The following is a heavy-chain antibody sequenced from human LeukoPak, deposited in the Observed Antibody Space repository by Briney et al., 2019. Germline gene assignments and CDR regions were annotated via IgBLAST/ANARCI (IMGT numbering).Heavy chain of an antibody. J-gene: IGHJ3*02. CDR1: GFTVSSNY. V-gene: IGHV3-74*03. Sequence: GGSLRLSCAASGFTVSSNYMSWVRQAPGKGLVWVSRVSDDGSTTTYADSVKGRFTISRDNAKNTLYLQLNSLRPDDTAVYYCVRHNAARAFDIWGQGTMVIVSS. CDR3: VRHNAARAFDI. CDR2: VSDDGSTT. D-gene: IGHD1-1*01.